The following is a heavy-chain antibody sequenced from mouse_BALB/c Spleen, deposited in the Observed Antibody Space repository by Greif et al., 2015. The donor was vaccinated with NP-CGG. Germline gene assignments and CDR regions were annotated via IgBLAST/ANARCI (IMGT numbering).Heavy chain of an antibody. Sequence: VQLQQSGAELAKPGASVKMSCKASGYTFTSYWMHWVKQRPGQGLEWIGYINPSTGYTEYNQKFKDKATLTADKSSSTAYMQLSSLASGDSAVYYCARPRWTYWGQGTLVTVSA. V-gene: IGHV1-7*01. CDR3: ARPRWTY. CDR2: INPSTGYT. CDR1: GYTFTSYW. J-gene: IGHJ3*01.